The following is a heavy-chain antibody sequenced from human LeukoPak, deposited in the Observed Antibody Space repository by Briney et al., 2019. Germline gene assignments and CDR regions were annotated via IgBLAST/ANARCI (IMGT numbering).Heavy chain of an antibody. J-gene: IGHJ6*03. V-gene: IGHV3-23*01. Sequence: VISGSGGSTYYADSVKGRFTISRDNSKSTLYLQMNSLRAGDTASYYCAKAGYINYYAYYMDVWGKGTTVTVSS. D-gene: IGHD3-9*01. CDR2: ISGSGGST. CDR3: AKAGYINYYAYYMDV.